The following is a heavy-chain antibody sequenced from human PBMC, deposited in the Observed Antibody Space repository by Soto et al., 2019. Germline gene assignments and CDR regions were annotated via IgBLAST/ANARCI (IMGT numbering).Heavy chain of an antibody. V-gene: IGHV2-5*02. CDR1: GFSLTTRGEG. Sequence: QITLKESGPTLVKPTQTLTLTCTFSGFSLTTRGEGVGWIRQPPGKALEWVAFIYWDDDNRYNPSLKNRLTITKDTSENQLVLTMTNMDPVDTGTYYCAHRRVSEGRDKPWFDPRGQGTMVIVSS. D-gene: IGHD3-10*01. J-gene: IGHJ5*02. CDR2: IYWDDDN. CDR3: AHRRVSEGRDKPWFDP.